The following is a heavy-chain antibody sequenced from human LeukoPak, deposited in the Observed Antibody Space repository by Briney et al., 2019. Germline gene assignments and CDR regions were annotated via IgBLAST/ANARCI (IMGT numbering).Heavy chain of an antibody. V-gene: IGHV4-39*07. J-gene: IGHJ4*02. D-gene: IGHD6-19*01. Sequence: GSLRLSCAASGFTVSSNYMSWIRQPPGKGLECIGSIYYSGRTYYNPSLKSRVTISVDTSKNQFSLKLNSVTAADTAVYYCARILYSSNIDYWGQGTLVTVSS. CDR1: GFTVSSNY. CDR2: IYYSGRT. CDR3: ARILYSSNIDY.